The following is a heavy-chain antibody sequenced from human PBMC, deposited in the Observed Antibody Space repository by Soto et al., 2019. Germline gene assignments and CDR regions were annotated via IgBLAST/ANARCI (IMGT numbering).Heavy chain of an antibody. CDR1: GYYISSSNW. CDR3: ARREIQGPIDY. CDR2: IYYSGTT. J-gene: IGHJ4*02. D-gene: IGHD1-26*01. V-gene: IGHV4-28*01. Sequence: QVQLQESGPGLVKPSDTLSLNCAVSGYYISSSNWWGWIRQPPGKGLAWNGYIYYSGTTYYKPSLKRRVTMLVDTSKNQFSLKLTSVTAVYTAVYYCARREIQGPIDYWGQGTLVTFSS.